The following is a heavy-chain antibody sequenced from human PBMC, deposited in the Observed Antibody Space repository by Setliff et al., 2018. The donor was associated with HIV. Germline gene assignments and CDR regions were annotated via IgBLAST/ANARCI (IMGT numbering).Heavy chain of an antibody. CDR2: ISSGGGFI. Sequence: PGGSLRLSCAASGFSLNDFSMNWVRQAPGKGLEWVSCISSGGGFIYYAGSVKGRFTISRDNSKSTVSLQMNSLRSEDTAVYYCSRVGTLIDHPWDYFDFWGQGTLVTVLL. CDR1: GFSLNDFS. CDR3: SRVGTLIDHPWDYFDF. J-gene: IGHJ4*02. D-gene: IGHD3-22*01. V-gene: IGHV3-21*01.